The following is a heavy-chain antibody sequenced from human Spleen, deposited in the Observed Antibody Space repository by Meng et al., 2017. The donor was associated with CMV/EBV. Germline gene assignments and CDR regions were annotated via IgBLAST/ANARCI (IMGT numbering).Heavy chain of an antibody. J-gene: IGHJ4*02. CDR3: ASDVRGLDSMYTIAEGVDY. CDR2: LSTSGNTM. V-gene: IGHV3-11*04. CDR1: FSSSY. D-gene: IGHD2-8*01. Sequence: FSSSYMNWIRQAPGEGLEWVSYLSTSGNTMYYADSVTGRFTISRDNDKNSLYLQMNNLRAEDTAMYYCASDVRGLDSMYTIAEGVDYWGQGTLVTVSS.